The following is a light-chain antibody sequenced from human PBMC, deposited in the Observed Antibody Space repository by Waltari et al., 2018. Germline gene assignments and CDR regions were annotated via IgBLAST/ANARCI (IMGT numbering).Light chain of an antibody. V-gene: IGLV2-14*03. Sequence: QSALTQPASVSGSPGQSITIPCIGTSSDLGGYNYVPWYHQPPGKAPKVMIYNVNNRPSGVSDRFSGSKSGNTASLTISGLQAEDEADYFCCLYASSYTPFFVFGTGTKLTVL. CDR3: CLYASSYTPFFV. CDR2: NVN. J-gene: IGLJ1*01. CDR1: SSDLGGYNY.